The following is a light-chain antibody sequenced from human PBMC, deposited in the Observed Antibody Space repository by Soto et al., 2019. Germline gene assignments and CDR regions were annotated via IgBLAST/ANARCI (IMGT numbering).Light chain of an antibody. J-gene: IGLJ3*02. V-gene: IGLV2-14*01. CDR3: SSYTTTSTLWV. Sequence: QSALTQPASVSGSPGQSITISCTETSSDVGGYNSVSWYQQHPGKAPKLMIFEVNNRPSGVSNRFSGSKSGNTASLTISGLHTEDEADYYCSSYTTTSTLWVFGGGTKVTVL. CDR2: EVN. CDR1: SSDVGGYNS.